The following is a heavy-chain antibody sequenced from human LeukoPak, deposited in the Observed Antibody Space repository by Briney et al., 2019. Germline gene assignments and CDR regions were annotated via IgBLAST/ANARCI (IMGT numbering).Heavy chain of an antibody. CDR3: ASNYDILTNYDAFDI. CDR2: ISSSSSYI. V-gene: IGHV3-21*04. CDR1: VFTFSSYS. J-gene: IGHJ3*02. D-gene: IGHD3-9*01. Sequence: GGSLRLSCAASVFTFSSYSMNWVRQAPGKGLEWVSSISSSSSYIYYADSVKGRFTISRDNAKNSLYLQMNSLRAEDTALYYCASNYDILTNYDAFDIWGQGTMVTVSS.